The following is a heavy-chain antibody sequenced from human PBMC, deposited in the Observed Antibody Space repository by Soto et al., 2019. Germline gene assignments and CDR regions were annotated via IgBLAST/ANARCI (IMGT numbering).Heavy chain of an antibody. CDR1: GDSVPSNSAG. V-gene: IGHV6-1*01. CDR2: TYYKSKWNN. J-gene: IGHJ6*02. Sequence: TLSLTCVISGDSVPSNSAGWNWIRQSPSRGLEWLGRTYYKSKWNNDYALSVKSRITINPDTSKNQFSLHLYSVTPEDTAVYYCTGITWFRGMDVWGQGTTVTVYS. CDR3: TGITWFRGMDV. D-gene: IGHD3-10*01.